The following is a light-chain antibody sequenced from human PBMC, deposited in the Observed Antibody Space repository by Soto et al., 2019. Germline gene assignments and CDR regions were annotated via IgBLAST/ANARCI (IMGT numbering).Light chain of an antibody. Sequence: EIVMTHSPATLSASPWEIAPLSCGASQSVGSNLACYQQKPGQAPRLLIYDASTRATGIPASFSGSGSGTEFTHTIRSLQSEDSAVYYCQQYNNCPYTFGQGTRLEIK. CDR3: QQYNNCPYT. J-gene: IGKJ5*01. CDR2: DAS. CDR1: QSVGSN. V-gene: IGKV3-15*01.